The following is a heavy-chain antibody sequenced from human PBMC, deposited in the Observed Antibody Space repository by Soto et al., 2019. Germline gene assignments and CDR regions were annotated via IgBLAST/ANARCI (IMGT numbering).Heavy chain of an antibody. V-gene: IGHV1-18*01. J-gene: IGHJ4*02. CDR1: GYTFTSYG. D-gene: IGHD3-3*01. CDR3: ASGFLEWLSPSFDY. Sequence: QVQLVQSGAEVKKPGASVKVSCKASGYTFTSYGIGWLRQAPGQGPEWMGWISAYNGNTNYAQNLQGRVTMTTDTYTSTTYMELRSLRSDDTAVYYCASGFLEWLSPSFDYWGQGTLVTVSS. CDR2: ISAYNGNT.